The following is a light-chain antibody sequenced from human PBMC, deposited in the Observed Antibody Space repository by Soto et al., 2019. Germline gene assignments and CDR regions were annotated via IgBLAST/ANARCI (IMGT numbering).Light chain of an antibody. V-gene: IGKV3-20*01. CDR3: QQSGSSSIT. J-gene: IGKJ5*01. Sequence: EIVLTQSPGTLSLSPGERATLSCRASQSVGSIYLAWYQQRPGQAPRLLIYGASNRATGIPVRFSGSGSGTDFTLTISGLEPEDFAIYYCQQSGSSSITFGQGTRLEIK. CDR2: GAS. CDR1: QSVGSIY.